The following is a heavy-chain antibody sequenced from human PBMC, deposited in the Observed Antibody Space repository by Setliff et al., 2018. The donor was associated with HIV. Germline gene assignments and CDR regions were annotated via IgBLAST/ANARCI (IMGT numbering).Heavy chain of an antibody. D-gene: IGHD2-15*01. V-gene: IGHV3-11*04. CDR1: GFTFSDYY. CDR2: ISSSGTTI. Sequence: GGSLRLSCTASGFTFSDYYMSWIRQSPGKGLEWISYISSSGTTIYYADSVKGRFTITRDNAKNSLYLEMNSLRAEETAVYYCARDLRSSHGSPNYFDYWGRGALVTVSS. CDR3: ARDLRSSHGSPNYFDY. J-gene: IGHJ4*02.